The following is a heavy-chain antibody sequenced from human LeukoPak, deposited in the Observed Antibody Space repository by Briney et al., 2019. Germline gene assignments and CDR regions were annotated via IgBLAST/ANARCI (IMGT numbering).Heavy chain of an antibody. CDR1: GGSISSYY. V-gene: IGHV4-59*12. CDR3: ARRGSGSYYKP. Sequence: SETLSLTCTVSGGSISSYYWSWIRQPPGKGLEWIGYIYYSGSTNYNPSLKSRVTISVDTSKNQFSLKLSSVTAADTAVYYCARRGSGSYYKPWGQGTLVTVSS. CDR2: IYYSGST. J-gene: IGHJ5*02. D-gene: IGHD3-10*01.